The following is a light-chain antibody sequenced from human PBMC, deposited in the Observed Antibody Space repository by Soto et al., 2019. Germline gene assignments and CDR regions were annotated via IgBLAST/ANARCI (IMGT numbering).Light chain of an antibody. V-gene: IGKV3-15*01. CDR2: GAS. CDR3: QQYNNWPPWT. CDR1: QSVSSN. Sequence: EIVMMQSPATLSVSPGERATLSCRASQSVSSNLAWYQQKPGQAPRLLIYGASTRATGIPARFSGSGSGTEFTLTISSLQSEDFAVYYCQQYNNWPPWTVGQGTKVDSK. J-gene: IGKJ1*01.